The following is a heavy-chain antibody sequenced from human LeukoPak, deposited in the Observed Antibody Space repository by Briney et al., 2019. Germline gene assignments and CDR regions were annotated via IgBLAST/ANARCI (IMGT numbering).Heavy chain of an antibody. CDR3: AKGMTRYYGTDV. J-gene: IGHJ6*02. CDR1: GFTFSSYA. Sequence: GGSLRLSCAASGFTFSSYAMSWVRQAPGKGLEWVSAISGSGGTRYYADSVKGRFTISRDNSKNTLYLQMNSLRAEDTAVYYCAKGMTRYYGTDVWGQGTTVTVSS. CDR2: ISGSGGTR. D-gene: IGHD2-21*02. V-gene: IGHV3-23*01.